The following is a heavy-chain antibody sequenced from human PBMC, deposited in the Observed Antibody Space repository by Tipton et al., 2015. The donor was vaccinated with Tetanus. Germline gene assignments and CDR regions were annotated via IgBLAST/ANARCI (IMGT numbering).Heavy chain of an antibody. CDR3: ARHQSGYFTPFDY. CDR1: GGSIRGGTFY. Sequence: TLSLTCTVSGGSIRGGTFYWGWIRQPPGKGLEWIGSIYESGDTYYIPSLKSRVTISVDTSKNQFSLNLSSMAAADTGVYYCARHQSGYFTPFDYWGQGSLVTVSS. V-gene: IGHV4-39*01. D-gene: IGHD3-3*01. CDR2: IYESGDT. J-gene: IGHJ4*02.